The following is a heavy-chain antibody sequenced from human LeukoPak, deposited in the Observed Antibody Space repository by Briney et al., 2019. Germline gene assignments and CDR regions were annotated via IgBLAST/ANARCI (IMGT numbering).Heavy chain of an antibody. D-gene: IGHD5-12*01. Sequence: GGSLRLSCAASGFTFSSYWMHWVRHAPGKGLVWVARVNGDGSSTTYADSVKGRFTVSRDNAKKALYLQMNSLGAEDTAVYYCAVKGGYNDWDAPFDYWGQGTLVTVSS. CDR2: VNGDGSST. V-gene: IGHV3-74*01. CDR1: GFTFSSYW. CDR3: AVKGGYNDWDAPFDY. J-gene: IGHJ4*02.